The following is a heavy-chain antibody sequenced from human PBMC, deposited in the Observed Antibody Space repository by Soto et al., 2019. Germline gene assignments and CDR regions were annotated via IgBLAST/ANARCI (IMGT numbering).Heavy chain of an antibody. CDR1: GYSFTSYW. J-gene: IGHJ6*02. CDR3: ARHRTVRYYYGMDV. V-gene: IGHV5-10-1*01. Sequence: GESVKISCKGSGYSFTSYWISWVRQMPGKGLEWMGRIDPSDSYTNYSPSFQGHVTISADKSISTAYLQWSSLKASDTAMYYCARHRTVRYYYGMDVWGQGTTVTVSS. CDR2: IDPSDSYT. D-gene: IGHD4-4*01.